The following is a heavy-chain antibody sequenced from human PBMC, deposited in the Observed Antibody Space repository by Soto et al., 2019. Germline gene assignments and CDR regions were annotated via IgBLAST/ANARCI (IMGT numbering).Heavy chain of an antibody. V-gene: IGHV6-1*01. J-gene: IGHJ4*02. Sequence: SQTLSLTCAISGDSVSSNSAAWNWIRQSPSRGLEWLGRTYYRSKWYNDYAVSVKSRITINPDTSKNQFSLQLNSVTPEDTAVYYCARSGLLLWAYGSGSYYNYYFDYWGQGTLVTVSS. CDR1: GDSVSSNSAA. D-gene: IGHD3-10*01. CDR3: ARSGLLLWAYGSGSYYNYYFDY. CDR2: TYYRSKWYN.